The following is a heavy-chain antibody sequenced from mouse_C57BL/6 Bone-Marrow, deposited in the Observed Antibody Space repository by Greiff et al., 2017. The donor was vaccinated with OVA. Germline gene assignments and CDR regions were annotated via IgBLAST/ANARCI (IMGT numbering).Heavy chain of an antibody. J-gene: IGHJ2*01. Sequence: EVQGVESGTVLARPGASVKMSCKTSGYTFTSYWMHWVKQRPGQGLEWIGAIYPGNSDTSYNQKFKGKAKLTAVTSASTAYMELSSLTNEDSAVYYGTRSRDTTVVRYFDYWGQGTTLTVSS. CDR1: GYTFTSYW. D-gene: IGHD1-1*01. CDR3: TRSRDTTVVRYFDY. CDR2: IYPGNSDT. V-gene: IGHV1-5*01.